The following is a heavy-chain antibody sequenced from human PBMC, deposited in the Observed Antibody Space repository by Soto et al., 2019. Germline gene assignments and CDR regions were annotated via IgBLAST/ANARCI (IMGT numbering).Heavy chain of an antibody. CDR1: GFTFSSYS. CDR3: AKDFPMDV. CDR2: ISGSGGST. V-gene: IGHV3-23*01. Sequence: PXVSLRLSFAASGFTFSSYSMSWVRQAPGKGLEWVSAISGSGGSTYYADSVKGRFTISRDNSKNTLYLQMNSLRAEDTDVYYCAKDFPMDVWGQGTTVTVTS. J-gene: IGHJ6*02.